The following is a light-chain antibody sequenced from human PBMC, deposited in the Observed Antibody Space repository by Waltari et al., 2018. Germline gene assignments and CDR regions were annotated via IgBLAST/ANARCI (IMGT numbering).Light chain of an antibody. Sequence: EIVMPQSPATLSVSPGETATLSCRASQSVSSNVAWYQNKPGQAPRLLIYDASTRATSIPAKFRGSGSGTEFTLTISSLQSEDFAVYYCQQYNRWPPITFGHGTRLEIK. J-gene: IGKJ5*01. CDR2: DAS. CDR1: QSVSSN. CDR3: QQYNRWPPIT. V-gene: IGKV3-15*01.